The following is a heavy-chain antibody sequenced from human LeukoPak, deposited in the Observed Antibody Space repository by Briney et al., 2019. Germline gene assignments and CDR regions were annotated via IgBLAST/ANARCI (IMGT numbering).Heavy chain of an antibody. D-gene: IGHD3-10*01. CDR2: IKMDERSA. CDR3: ATVFKGSSLQDY. J-gene: IGHJ4*02. V-gene: IGHV3-74*03. Sequence: GGSLRLSCTVSGFTITNNWMYWVRQAPGRGLVWVSRIKMDERSAVYADSVKGRFIISRDNAKNTVYLQMNSLRADDTAVYYCATVFKGSSLQDYWGQGTLSPSPQ. CDR1: GFTITNNW.